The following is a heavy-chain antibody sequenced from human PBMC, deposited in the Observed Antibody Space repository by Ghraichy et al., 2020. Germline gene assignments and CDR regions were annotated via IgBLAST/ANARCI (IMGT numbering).Heavy chain of an antibody. J-gene: IGHJ6*02. CDR3: ARVVCSGGSCYGFRGMDV. CDR2: INSDGSST. D-gene: IGHD2-15*01. CDR1: GFTFSSYW. Sequence: GGSLRLSCAASGFTFSSYWMHWVRQAPGKGLVWVSRINSDGSSTSYADSVKGRFTISRDNAKNTLYLQINSLRAEDTAVYYCARVVCSGGSCYGFRGMDVWGQGTTVTVSS. V-gene: IGHV3-74*01.